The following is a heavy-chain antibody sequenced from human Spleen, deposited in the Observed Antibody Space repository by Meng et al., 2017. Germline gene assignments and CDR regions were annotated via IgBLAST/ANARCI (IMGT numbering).Heavy chain of an antibody. V-gene: IGHV3-21*01. CDR2: ISSSSSYI. CDR3: ARDGVLYCTNGVCYDY. Sequence: GESLKISCAASGFTFSSYSMNWVRQAPGKGLEWVSSISSSSSYIYYADSVKGRFTISRDNAKNSRYLQMNSLRAEDTAVYYCARDGVLYCTNGVCYDYWGQGTLVTVSS. J-gene: IGHJ4*02. D-gene: IGHD2-8*01. CDR1: GFTFSSYS.